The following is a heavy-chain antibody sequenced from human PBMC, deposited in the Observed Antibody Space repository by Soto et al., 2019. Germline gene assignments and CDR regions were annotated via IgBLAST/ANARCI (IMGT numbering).Heavy chain of an antibody. CDR2: FDPEDGET. D-gene: IGHD1-26*01. J-gene: IGHJ6*02. CDR3: ATRVWERSDYYGMDV. CDR1: GYTLTELS. V-gene: IGHV1-24*01. Sequence: ASVKVSCKVSGYTLTELSMHWVRRAPGKGLEWMGGFDPEDGETIYAQKFQGRVTMTEDTSTDTAYMELSSLRSEDTAVYYCATRVWERSDYYGMDVWGQGTTVTVSS.